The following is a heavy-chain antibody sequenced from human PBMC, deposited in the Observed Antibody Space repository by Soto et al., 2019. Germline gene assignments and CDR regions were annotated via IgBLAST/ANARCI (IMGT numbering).Heavy chain of an antibody. CDR1: GFTFSSYA. CDR2: ISGSGGST. D-gene: IGHD3-3*01. CDR3: AKDLPRFWSGYVNYYYYGMDV. V-gene: IGHV3-23*01. Sequence: EVQLLESGGGLVQPGGSLRLSCAASGFTFSSYAMSWVRQAPGKGLEWVSAISGSGGSTYYADSVKGRFTISRDNSKNTLYLQMTSLRAEDTAVYYCAKDLPRFWSGYVNYYYYGMDVWGRGTTVTVSS. J-gene: IGHJ6*02.